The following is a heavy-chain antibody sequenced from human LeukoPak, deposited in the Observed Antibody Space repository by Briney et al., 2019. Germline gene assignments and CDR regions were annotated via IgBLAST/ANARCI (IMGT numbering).Heavy chain of an antibody. D-gene: IGHD6-19*01. V-gene: IGHV4-31*03. J-gene: IGHJ4*02. Sequence: SETLSLTCTVSGGSISSGGYSWSWIRQHPGKGLEWIGYIYYSGSTYYNPSLKSRVTISVDTSKNQFSLKLSSVTAADTAVYYCARWSPYSSGWYGRGVDYWGQGTLVTVSS. CDR2: IYYSGST. CDR1: GGSISSGGYS. CDR3: ARWSPYSSGWYGRGVDY.